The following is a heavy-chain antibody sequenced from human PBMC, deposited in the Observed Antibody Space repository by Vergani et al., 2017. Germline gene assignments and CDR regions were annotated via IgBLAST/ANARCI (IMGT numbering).Heavy chain of an antibody. CDR3: ARRAERWETLLRDDFDV. CDR1: GGSLSGYY. D-gene: IGHD1-26*01. V-gene: IGHV4-34*01. CDR2: INHSGTI. Sequence: QVQLQQWGPGLLKPSETLSLTCAVYGGSLSGYYWSWIRLAPGKGLEWIGEINHSGTINYNPTLKSPFNVSIDTSRDHFSLKLRSVSAPDTAVYFCARRAERWETLLRDDFDVWGQGTFVTVSP. J-gene: IGHJ3*01.